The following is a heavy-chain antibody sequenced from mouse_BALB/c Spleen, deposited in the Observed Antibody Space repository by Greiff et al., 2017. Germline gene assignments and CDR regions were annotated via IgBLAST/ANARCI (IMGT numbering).Heavy chain of an antibody. CDR1: GFTFSDYY. Sequence: EVKVVESGGGLVKPGGSLKLSCAASGFTFSDYYMYWVRQTPEKRLEWVATISDGGSYTYYPDSVKGRFTISRDNAKNNLYLQMSSLKSEDTAMYYCARAYYGSSYNAMDYWGQGTSVTVSS. J-gene: IGHJ4*01. CDR3: ARAYYGSSYNAMDY. D-gene: IGHD1-1*01. V-gene: IGHV5-4*02. CDR2: ISDGGSYT.